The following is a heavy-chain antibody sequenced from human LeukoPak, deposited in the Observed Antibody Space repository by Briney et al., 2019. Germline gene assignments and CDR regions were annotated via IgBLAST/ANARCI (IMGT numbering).Heavy chain of an antibody. D-gene: IGHD1-7*01. J-gene: IGHJ4*02. V-gene: IGHV5-51*01. CDR2: IYPGDYDT. CDR1: GYIFTSYW. CDR3: ARHPLNWNYFYFDY. Sequence: GASLKISCKGSGYIFTSYWIGWVRPVPGKGLEWMGIIYPGDYDTRYSPSFQGQVTISADKSISTAYLQWSSLKASDTAMYYCARHPLNWNYFYFDYWGQGTLVTVSS.